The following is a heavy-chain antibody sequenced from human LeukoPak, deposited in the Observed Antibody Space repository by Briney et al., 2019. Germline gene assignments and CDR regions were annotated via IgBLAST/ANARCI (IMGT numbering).Heavy chain of an antibody. J-gene: IGHJ5*02. CDR3: AIRGGYSDNNWFDH. CDR2: INHSGST. Sequence: SETLSLTCAVYGGSFSGYYWSWIRQPPGKGLEWIGEINHSGSTNYNPSLKSRVTISVDTSKNQFSLKLSSVTAADTAVYYCAIRGGYSDNNWFDHCGQGTLVTVSS. CDR1: GGSFSGYY. V-gene: IGHV4-34*01. D-gene: IGHD1-26*01.